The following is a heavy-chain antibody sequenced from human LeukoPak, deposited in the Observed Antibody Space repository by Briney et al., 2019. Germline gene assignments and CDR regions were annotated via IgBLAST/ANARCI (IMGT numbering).Heavy chain of an antibody. D-gene: IGHD4-17*01. CDR1: GYTFTGYY. CDR2: INPNSGGT. CDR3: ARNPDYGDYVWPFDY. J-gene: IGHJ4*02. V-gene: IGHV1-2*02. Sequence: ASVKVSCKASGYTFTGYYMHWVRQAPGQGREWMGWINPNSGGTNYAQKFQGRVTMTRDTSISTAYMELSRLRSDDTAVYYCARNPDYGDYVWPFDYWGQGTLVTVSS.